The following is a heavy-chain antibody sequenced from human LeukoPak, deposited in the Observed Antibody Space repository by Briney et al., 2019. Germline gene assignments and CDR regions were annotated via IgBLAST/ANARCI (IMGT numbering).Heavy chain of an antibody. D-gene: IGHD3-22*01. CDR2: ITNSGNSK. V-gene: IGHV3-48*01. J-gene: IGHJ4*02. CDR1: EFTFSSYS. CDR3: AKAVYYDTTGAFDY. Sequence: GGSLRLSCAASEFTFSSYSMNWVRQAPGKGLEWVSYITNSGNSKSYADSVKGRFTISRDNSKNTLYLQMNSLRAEDTAVYYCAKAVYYDTTGAFDYWGQGTLVTVSS.